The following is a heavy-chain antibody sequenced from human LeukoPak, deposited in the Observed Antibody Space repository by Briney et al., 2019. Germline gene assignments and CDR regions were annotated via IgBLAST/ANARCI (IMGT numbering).Heavy chain of an antibody. CDR1: GFTFNRDW. J-gene: IGHJ4*02. Sequence: GGSLRLSCTASGFTFNRDWTAWVRQAPGKGLEWVANIKNDGSEKYYVDSVKGRFNISRDNAKNSLYLQMNSLRAEDTAVYYCARELGWDSSEGRDYWGQGSLVTVSS. V-gene: IGHV3-7*01. D-gene: IGHD6-19*01. CDR3: ARELGWDSSEGRDY. CDR2: IKNDGSEK.